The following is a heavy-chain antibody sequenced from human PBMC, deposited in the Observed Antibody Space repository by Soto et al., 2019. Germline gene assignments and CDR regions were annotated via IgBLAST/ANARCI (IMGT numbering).Heavy chain of an antibody. J-gene: IGHJ4*02. CDR3: ARDLRIFGVVDHFDY. Sequence: SETLSLTCTVSGGSISSGDYYWSWIRQPPGKGLEWIGYIYYSRSTYYNPSLKSRVTISVDTSKNQFSLKLSSVTAADTAVYYCARDLRIFGVVDHFDYWGQGTLVTVSS. V-gene: IGHV4-30-4*01. CDR2: IYYSRST. D-gene: IGHD3-3*01. CDR1: GGSISSGDYY.